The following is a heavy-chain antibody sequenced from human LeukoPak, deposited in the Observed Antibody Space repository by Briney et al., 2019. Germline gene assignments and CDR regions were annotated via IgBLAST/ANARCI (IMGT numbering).Heavy chain of an antibody. CDR1: GVSISPYY. J-gene: IGHJ4*02. CDR3: AKERYGDSDY. Sequence: SETLSLTCTVSGVSISPYYWTWIRQPAGKGLEWIGRIDANGNTNYNPSLKSRVTISVDTSKNQFSLRLTSVTAADTAVYFCAKERYGDSDYWGQGTLVTVSS. V-gene: IGHV4-4*07. CDR2: IDANGNT. D-gene: IGHD2-21*02.